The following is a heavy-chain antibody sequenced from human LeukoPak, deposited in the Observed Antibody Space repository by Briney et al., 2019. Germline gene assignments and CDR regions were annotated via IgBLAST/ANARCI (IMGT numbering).Heavy chain of an antibody. V-gene: IGHV1-18*01. J-gene: IGHJ4*02. CDR3: ARGETYYDILTAPLLVDY. CDR1: GYTFTSYG. Sequence: ASVKVSCKASGYTFTSYGISWVRQAPGQGLEWMGWISAYNGNTNYAQKLQGRVTMTTDTSTSTAYMELRSLRSDDTAVYYCARGETYYDILTAPLLVDYWGQGTLVTVSS. CDR2: ISAYNGNT. D-gene: IGHD3-9*01.